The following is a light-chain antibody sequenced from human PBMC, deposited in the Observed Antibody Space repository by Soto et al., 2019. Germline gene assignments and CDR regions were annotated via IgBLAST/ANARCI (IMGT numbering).Light chain of an antibody. V-gene: IGLV2-11*01. Sequence: QSVLTQPRSVSGSPGQSVTISCTGTSSDVGGYNYVSWYQQHPGKAPKLMIYDVSKRPSGVPDRFSGSKSGNTASLTISGLQAEDEADYYCCSYAGSYTFVFGTRTKLTVL. J-gene: IGLJ1*01. CDR2: DVS. CDR1: SSDVGGYNY. CDR3: CSYAGSYTFV.